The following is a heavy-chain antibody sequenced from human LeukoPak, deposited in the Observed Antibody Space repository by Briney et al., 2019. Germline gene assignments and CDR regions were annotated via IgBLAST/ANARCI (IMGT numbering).Heavy chain of an antibody. D-gene: IGHD3-16*01. V-gene: IGHV4-4*09. CDR2: IYTSGST. CDR3: ARHDSWPENFDY. CDR1: GGSISSYY. J-gene: IGHJ4*02. Sequence: SETLSLTCTVSGGSISSYYWSWIRQPPGKGLEWIGYIYTSGSTNYNPSLKSRVTISVDTSKNQFSLKLSSVTAADTAVYYCARHDSWPENFDYWGQGTPVTVSS.